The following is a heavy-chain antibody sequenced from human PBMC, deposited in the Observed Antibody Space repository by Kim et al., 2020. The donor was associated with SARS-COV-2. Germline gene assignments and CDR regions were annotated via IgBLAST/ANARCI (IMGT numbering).Heavy chain of an antibody. CDR1: GGSISSSSYY. J-gene: IGHJ6*02. CDR2: IYYSGST. D-gene: IGHD2-2*01. V-gene: IGHV4-39*01. Sequence: SETLSLTCTVSGGSISSSSYYWGWIRQPPGKGLEWIGSIYYSGSTYYNPSLKSRVTISVDTSKNQFSLKLSSVTAADTAVYYCARQSIVVVPAALDVWGQGTTVTVSS. CDR3: ARQSIVVVPAALDV.